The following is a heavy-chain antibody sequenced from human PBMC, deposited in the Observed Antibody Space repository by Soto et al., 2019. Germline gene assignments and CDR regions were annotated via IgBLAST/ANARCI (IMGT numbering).Heavy chain of an antibody. CDR2: FDPEDGET. Sequence: GASVKVSCKVSGYTLTELSMHWVRQAPGKGLEWKGGFDPEDGETIYAQKFQGRVTMTEDTSTDTAYMELSSLRSEDTAVYYCATAWGTASYYYYGMDVWGQGTTVTVSS. CDR3: ATAWGTASYYYYGMDV. J-gene: IGHJ6*02. CDR1: GYTLTELS. V-gene: IGHV1-24*01. D-gene: IGHD1-1*01.